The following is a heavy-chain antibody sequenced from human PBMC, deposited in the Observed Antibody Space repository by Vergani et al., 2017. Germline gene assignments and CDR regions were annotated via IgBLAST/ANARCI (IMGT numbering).Heavy chain of an antibody. D-gene: IGHD1-26*01. V-gene: IGHV3-30*02. CDR2: IRYDGSNP. Sequence: QEQLLQSGGGVVQPGGSLRLSCIGSGYTFGHFDMHWVRQAPGKGLAWVAFIRYDGSNPQYIDSVKGRFTISRDNSKDTLFVQMNGLRPEDTGTYFCAKKGGSLYYYGVDVWGQGTMITVSS. CDR3: AKKGGSLYYYGVDV. CDR1: GYTFGHFD. J-gene: IGHJ6*02.